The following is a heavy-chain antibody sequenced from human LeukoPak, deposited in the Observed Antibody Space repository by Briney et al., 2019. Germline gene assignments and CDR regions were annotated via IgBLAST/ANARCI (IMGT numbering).Heavy chain of an antibody. CDR3: TRDIVVVPAAIFGGWFDP. CDR1: GFTFGDYA. V-gene: IGHV3-49*03. D-gene: IGHD2-2*02. J-gene: IGHJ5*02. CDR2: IRSKAYGGTT. Sequence: GGSLRLSCTASGFTFGDYAMSWFRQAPGEGLEWVGFIRSKAYGGTTEYAATVKGRFTISRSESKTIGYLEMKSLKTQDATVYYCTRDIVVVPAAIFGGWFDPWGEGTLVTVSS.